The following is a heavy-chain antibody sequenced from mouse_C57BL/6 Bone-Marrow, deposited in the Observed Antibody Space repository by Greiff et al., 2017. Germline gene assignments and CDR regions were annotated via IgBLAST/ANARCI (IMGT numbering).Heavy chain of an antibody. Sequence: EVKLMESGGGLVKPGGSLKLSCAASGFTFSSYTMSWVRQTPEKRLEWVATISGGGGNTYYPDSVKGRFTISSDNAKNTLYLQMSILRSEDTALYYGARHVPPYYYGSLWYVDVWGTGTTVTVSS. CDR2: ISGGGGNT. CDR3: ARHVPPYYYGSLWYVDV. V-gene: IGHV5-9*01. CDR1: GFTFSSYT. D-gene: IGHD1-1*01. J-gene: IGHJ1*03.